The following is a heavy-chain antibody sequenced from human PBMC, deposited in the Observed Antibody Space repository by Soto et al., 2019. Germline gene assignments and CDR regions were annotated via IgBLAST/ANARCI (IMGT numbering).Heavy chain of an antibody. CDR3: ARTYGSGSYHGMDV. D-gene: IGHD3-10*01. CDR2: IIPILGIA. CDR1: GGTFSSYT. Sequence: QVQLVQSGAEVKKPGSSVKVSCKASGGTFSSYTISWVRQAPGQGLEWMGRIIPILGIANYAQKFQGRVTITADKATSTAYMELSSLRSEDTAVYYCARTYGSGSYHGMDVWGQGTTVTVSS. V-gene: IGHV1-69*02. J-gene: IGHJ6*02.